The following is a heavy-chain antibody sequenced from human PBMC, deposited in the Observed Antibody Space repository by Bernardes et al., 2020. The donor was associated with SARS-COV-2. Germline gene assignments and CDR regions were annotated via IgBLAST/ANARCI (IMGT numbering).Heavy chain of an antibody. CDR1: GFTLDTFA. V-gene: IGHV3-23*01. Sequence: GGSLRLSCAASGFTLDTFAMSWVRQVPGKGLEWVSGVSGSGDTYYADSVKGRFTISRDNSKNILFLQMNDLRAEDTAVYYCARIDEETGRDYWGQGTLVTVSS. J-gene: IGHJ4*02. D-gene: IGHD1-26*01. CDR2: VSGSGDT. CDR3: ARIDEETGRDY.